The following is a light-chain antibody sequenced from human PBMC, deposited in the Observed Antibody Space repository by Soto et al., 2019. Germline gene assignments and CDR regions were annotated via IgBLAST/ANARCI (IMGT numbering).Light chain of an antibody. CDR1: NFNIGSHT. J-gene: IGLJ3*02. V-gene: IGLV1-44*01. CDR3: SVWYASLKGWV. CDR2: NNN. Sequence: QSVLTQPPSASGTPGQRVTISCSGSNFNIGSHTVNWYQQLPGTAPKLLMHNNNQRPSGGLDRFSGSKSGTSASLAISGLQSEDDADYSCSVWYASLKGWVFGGGTQLTVL.